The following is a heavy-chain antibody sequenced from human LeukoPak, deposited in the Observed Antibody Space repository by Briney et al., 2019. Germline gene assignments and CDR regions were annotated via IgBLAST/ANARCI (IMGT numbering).Heavy chain of an antibody. J-gene: IGHJ1*01. CDR3: ARSSIVVVPATNRYFQH. CDR1: GVSLSGYY. Sequence: SETLSLTCAVYGVSLSGYYWSWIRQPPGKGLEWMGEINHSGSTNYNPSLKSRVTISVDTSKNQFSLKLSSVTAADTAVYYCARSSIVVVPATNRYFQHWGQGTLVTVSS. D-gene: IGHD2-2*01. V-gene: IGHV4-34*01. CDR2: INHSGST.